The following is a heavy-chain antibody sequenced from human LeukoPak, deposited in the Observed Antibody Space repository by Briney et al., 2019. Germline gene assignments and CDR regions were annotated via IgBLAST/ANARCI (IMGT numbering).Heavy chain of an antibody. Sequence: SQTLSLTCAISGDSVSSNSAAWNWIRQSPSRGLEWLGRTYCRSKWYNDYAVSVKSRITINPDTSKNQFSLQLNSVTPEDTAVYYCARDPYDFWSGSINAFDIWGQGTMVTVSS. CDR1: GDSVSSNSAA. CDR2: TYCRSKWYN. J-gene: IGHJ3*02. CDR3: ARDPYDFWSGSINAFDI. D-gene: IGHD3-3*01. V-gene: IGHV6-1*01.